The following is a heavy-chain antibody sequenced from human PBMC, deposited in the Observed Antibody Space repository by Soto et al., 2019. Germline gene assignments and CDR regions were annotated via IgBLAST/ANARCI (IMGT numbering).Heavy chain of an antibody. Sequence: SEPLSLTCTVPGGSISSYYWSWIRQPPGKGLEWIGYIYYSGSTNYNPSLKSRVTISVDTSKNQFSLKLSSVNAADTAVYYCARDGEVLPSHYYYGMDVWGQGTTVTVSS. J-gene: IGHJ6*02. CDR3: ARDGEVLPSHYYYGMDV. CDR2: IYYSGST. V-gene: IGHV4-59*01. CDR1: GGSISSYY. D-gene: IGHD2-21*01.